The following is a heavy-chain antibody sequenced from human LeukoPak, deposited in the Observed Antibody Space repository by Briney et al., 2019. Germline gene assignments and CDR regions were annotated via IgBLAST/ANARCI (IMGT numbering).Heavy chain of an antibody. J-gene: IGHJ4*02. CDR3: AKDRQSSYARSWGLDY. CDR1: GFTFSSYA. V-gene: IGHV3-23*01. D-gene: IGHD2-2*01. Sequence: PGGSLRLSCAASGFTFSSYAMSWVRQAPGKGLEWVSAISGSGGSTYYADSVKGRLAISRDNSKNTLYLQMNSLRAEDTAVYYCAKDRQSSYARSWGLDYWGQGTLVTVSS. CDR2: ISGSGGST.